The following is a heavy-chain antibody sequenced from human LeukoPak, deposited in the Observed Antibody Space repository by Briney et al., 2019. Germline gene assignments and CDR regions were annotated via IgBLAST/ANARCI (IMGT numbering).Heavy chain of an antibody. CDR1: GDSINSLDL. D-gene: IGHD6-13*01. CDR3: ARSIAAAGNAFDI. CDR2: IYYSGST. Sequence: PSETLSLTCTVSGDSINSLDLWSWVRQHPGKGLEWIGYIYYSGSTYYNPSLKSRVTISVDTSKNQFSLKLSSVTAADTAVYYCARSIAAAGNAFDIWGQGTMVTVSS. J-gene: IGHJ3*02. V-gene: IGHV4-31*03.